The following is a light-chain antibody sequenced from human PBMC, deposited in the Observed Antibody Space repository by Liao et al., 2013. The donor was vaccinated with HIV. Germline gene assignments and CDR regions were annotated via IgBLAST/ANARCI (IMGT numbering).Light chain of an antibody. V-gene: IGLV3-1*01. CDR3: QAWDIGTRVV. Sequence: SYALTQPPSVSVSPGQTASITCSGDKLGDKYVCWYQQKPGQSPVLVIYQDIKRPSGIPERFSGSNSGNTATLSVSGTQAMDEADYFCQAWDIGTRVVFGGGTTLSVL. J-gene: IGLJ2*01. CDR2: QDI. CDR1: KLGDKY.